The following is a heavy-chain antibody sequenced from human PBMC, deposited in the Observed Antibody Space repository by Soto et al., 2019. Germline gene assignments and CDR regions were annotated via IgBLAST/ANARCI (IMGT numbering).Heavy chain of an antibody. J-gene: IGHJ6*02. CDR1: GGSFYRYY. D-gene: IGHD2-15*01. CDR2: ISHSGSA. V-gene: IGHV4-34*01. Sequence: SETLSLTCAVSGGSFYRYYWSWIRQPPGEGLEWIGEISHSGSATYNPSLKSRVTISVDASKYQFSLSVTSATAADAAVYYCARGGSPDRGLSYYYFYGMDVWGQGTTVTVSS. CDR3: ARGGSPDRGLSYYYFYGMDV.